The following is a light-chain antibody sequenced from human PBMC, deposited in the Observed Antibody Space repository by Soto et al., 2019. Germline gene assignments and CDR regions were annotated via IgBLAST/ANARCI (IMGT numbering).Light chain of an antibody. V-gene: IGKV3-15*01. CDR3: QQSNNWPRT. CDR1: QSVNSN. CDR2: GAS. J-gene: IGKJ1*01. Sequence: EILITQSPATLSVSPGARATLSCRASQSVNSNLAWYQTNPCQAPRLIMYGASTRATGIPARFSGIGSGTEFNLTLRRLQSEDFAVYYCQQSNNWPRTFCQVTKVDTK.